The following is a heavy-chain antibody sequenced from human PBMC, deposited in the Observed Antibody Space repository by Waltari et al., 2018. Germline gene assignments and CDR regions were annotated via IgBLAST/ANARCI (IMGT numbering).Heavy chain of an antibody. CDR1: GYTFTDFA. CDR3: ARDQGGASSR. CDR2: INTETGKP. Sequence: VQLVQSGSELKKPGASVKVSCKTSGYTFTDFAINGVRQVPGHGLEWMGWINTETGKPMYAQAFTGRAVFSVDAAASTAYLQIDNLDSEDTAVYFCARDQGGASSRWGQGTPVFVSS. J-gene: IGHJ1*01. D-gene: IGHD2-2*01. V-gene: IGHV7-4-1*01.